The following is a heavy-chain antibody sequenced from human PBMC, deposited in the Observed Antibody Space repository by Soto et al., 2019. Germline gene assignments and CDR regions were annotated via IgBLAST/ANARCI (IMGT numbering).Heavy chain of an antibody. D-gene: IGHD6-19*01. CDR2: INPNSGGT. J-gene: IGHJ5*02. V-gene: IGHV1-2*04. CDR1: GYTFTGYY. CDR3: ARDRIAVAGTPRAFWFDP. Sequence: GASVKVSCKASGYTFTGYYMHWVRQAPGQGLEWMGWINPNSGGTNYAQKFQGWVTMTRDTSISTAYMELSRLRSDDTAVYYCARDRIAVAGTPRAFWFDPWGQGTLVTVSS.